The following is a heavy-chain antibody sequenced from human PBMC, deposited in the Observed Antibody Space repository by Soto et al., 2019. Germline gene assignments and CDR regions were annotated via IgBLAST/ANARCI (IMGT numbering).Heavy chain of an antibody. D-gene: IGHD1-26*01. CDR1: GNTFSYRY. Sequence: QMQLVQSGAEVTKTGSSVTVSCQALGNTFSYRYLHWVRQAPGQALEWMGWIAPFSGDVHYAQKFQERVTLTRDRSINTAYMRMSSLRSEDTAIYFCASGGAGPGPFTWELPDHWGQGTLVTVSS. CDR2: IAPFSGDV. CDR3: ASGGAGPGPFTWELPDH. J-gene: IGHJ4*02. V-gene: IGHV1-45*02.